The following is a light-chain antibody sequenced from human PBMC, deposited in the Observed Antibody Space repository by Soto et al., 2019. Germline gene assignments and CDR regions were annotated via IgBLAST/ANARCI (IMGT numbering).Light chain of an antibody. CDR3: SSYAGSTNYV. CDR1: SSDVGGYNY. J-gene: IGLJ1*01. CDR2: EVS. V-gene: IGLV2-8*01. Sequence: QSALTQPPSASGSPGQSVTISCTGTSSDVGGYNYVSWYQQHPGKAPKLMIYEVSKRPSGVPDRFSGPKSGNTASLTVSGLQAEDEADYYCSSYAGSTNYVFGTGTKLTVL.